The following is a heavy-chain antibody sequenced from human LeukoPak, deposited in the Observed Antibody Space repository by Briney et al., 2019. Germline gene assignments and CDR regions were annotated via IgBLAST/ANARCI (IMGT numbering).Heavy chain of an antibody. J-gene: IGHJ4*02. CDR3: ARTRYYYNSRSYGAPYYFDY. CDR2: FSCSGST. CDR1: GGSISSCTYS. Sequence: SETLSLTCSVSGGSISSCTYSWGWIRQPPGKGLEWIGSFSCSGSTYYNPSLKSRVTISVDTSKNQFSLKLSSVTAADTAVYYCARTRYYYNSRSYGAPYYFDYWGQGTLVTVSS. V-gene: IGHV4-39*01. D-gene: IGHD3-10*01.